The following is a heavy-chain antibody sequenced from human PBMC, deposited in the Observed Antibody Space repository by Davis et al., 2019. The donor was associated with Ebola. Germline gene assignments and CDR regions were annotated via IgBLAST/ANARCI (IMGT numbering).Heavy chain of an antibody. CDR1: GGSLSNYH. CDR3: TRSQLEWFLTPSSAY. V-gene: IGHV4-59*08. Sequence: PSETLSLTCADSGGSLSNYHWTWIRQAPGKGLEWIGHISYDGKTNYNPSLESRLTIPVDTSNNHFSLSLRSVTAADTAVYYCTRSQLEWFLTPSSAYWGPGTLVTVSS. CDR2: ISYDGKT. J-gene: IGHJ4*02. D-gene: IGHD3-3*01.